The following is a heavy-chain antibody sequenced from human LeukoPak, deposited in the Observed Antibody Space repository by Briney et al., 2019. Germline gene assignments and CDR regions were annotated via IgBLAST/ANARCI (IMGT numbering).Heavy chain of an antibody. CDR2: IKPDGSEK. J-gene: IGHJ5*02. CDR1: GFTFSTYW. Sequence: GGSLRLSCVASGFTFSTYWMSWVRLAPGKGLEWVAYIKPDGSEKSYVDSVKGRFTISRDNAKNSLYLQMNSLRAEDTAVYSCARGHWFDPWGQGTLVTVSS. V-gene: IGHV3-7*03. CDR3: ARGHWFDP.